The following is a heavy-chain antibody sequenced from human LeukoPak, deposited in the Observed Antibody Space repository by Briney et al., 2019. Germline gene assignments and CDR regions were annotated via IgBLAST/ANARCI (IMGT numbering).Heavy chain of an antibody. Sequence: ETLSLTCSVSGGSISRSSYYWGWIRQPPGKGLEWVSAISGSGGSTYYADSVKGRFTISRDNSKNTLYLQMNSLRAEDTAVYYCAKEKVDYGDYYFDYWGQGTLVTVSS. CDR1: GGSISRSSYY. D-gene: IGHD4-17*01. J-gene: IGHJ4*02. V-gene: IGHV3-23*01. CDR2: ISGSGGST. CDR3: AKEKVDYGDYYFDY.